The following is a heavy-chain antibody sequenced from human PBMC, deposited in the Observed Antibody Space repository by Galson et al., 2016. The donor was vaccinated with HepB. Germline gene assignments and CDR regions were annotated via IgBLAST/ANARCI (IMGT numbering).Heavy chain of an antibody. J-gene: IGHJ4*02. CDR3: ARADCTNAVCPLDY. CDR1: GGSISSSSYC. CDR2: IYYSGST. D-gene: IGHD2-8*01. Sequence: SETLSLTCTVSGGSISSSSYCWGWIRQPPGKGLEWIGIIYYSGSTYYNPSLKSRVTMPVDTSKNQFSLKLSSVTAADTAVYYCARADCTNAVCPLDYWGQGTLVTVSS. V-gene: IGHV4-39*01.